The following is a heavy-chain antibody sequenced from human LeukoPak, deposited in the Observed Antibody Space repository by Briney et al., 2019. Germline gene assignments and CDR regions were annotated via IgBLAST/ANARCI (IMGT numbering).Heavy chain of an antibody. CDR2: ISYDGSNK. D-gene: IGHD2-2*01. Sequence: GGSLRLSCAASGFTFGSYGMHWVRQAPGKGLEWVAVISYDGSNKYYADSVKGRFTTSRDNSKNTLYLQMNSLRAEDTAVYYCAKEPQLPQSIVVVPAAMNLNYYYGMDVWGQGTTVTVSS. J-gene: IGHJ6*02. V-gene: IGHV3-30*18. CDR1: GFTFGSYG. CDR3: AKEPQLPQSIVVVPAAMNLNYYYGMDV.